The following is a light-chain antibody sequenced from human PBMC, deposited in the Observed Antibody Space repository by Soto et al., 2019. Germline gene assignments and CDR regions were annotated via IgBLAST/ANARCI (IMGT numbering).Light chain of an antibody. V-gene: IGLV2-23*02. CDR2: EVI. CDR3: CSYAGSSNV. CDR1: SSDVGSYNL. Sequence: LTQPASVSGSPGQSITISCTGTSSDVGSYNLVSWYQKHPGKAPKLMIYEVIKRPSGFSNRFSGSKSGNTASLTFSGLQAEDEADYYCCSYAGSSNVFGTGTKVTVL. J-gene: IGLJ1*01.